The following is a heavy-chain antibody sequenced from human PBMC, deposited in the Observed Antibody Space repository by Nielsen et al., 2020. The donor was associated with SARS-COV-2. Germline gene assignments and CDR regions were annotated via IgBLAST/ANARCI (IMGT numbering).Heavy chain of an antibody. V-gene: IGHV4-4*02. CDR2: IYHRGST. D-gene: IGHD1-7*01. CDR3: ARGSDWLELPYYYYGMDV. CDR1: GFTFNIYW. J-gene: IGHJ6*02. Sequence: SCAASGFTFNIYWMSWVRQPPGKGLEWIGEIYHRGSTNYSPSLKTRVTISVDKSKNQFSLELRSVTAADTAVYYCARGSDWLELPYYYYGMDVWGQGTTVTVSS.